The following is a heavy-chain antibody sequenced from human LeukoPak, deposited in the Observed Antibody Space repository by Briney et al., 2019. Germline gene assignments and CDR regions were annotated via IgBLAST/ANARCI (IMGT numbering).Heavy chain of an antibody. Sequence: KASETLSLTCAVYGGSFSGYYWSWIRQPPGKGLEWIGEINHSGSTNYNPSLKSRVTISVDTSKNQFSLKLSSVTAADTAVYYCARGHIAAAGTNAFDIWGQGTMVTVSS. CDR3: ARGHIAAAGTNAFDI. CDR2: INHSGST. CDR1: GGSFSGYY. J-gene: IGHJ3*02. D-gene: IGHD6-13*01. V-gene: IGHV4-34*01.